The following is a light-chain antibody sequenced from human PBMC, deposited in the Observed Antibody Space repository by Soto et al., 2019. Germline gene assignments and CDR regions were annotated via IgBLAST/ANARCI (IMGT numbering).Light chain of an antibody. Sequence: IVMTQSPATLSVSPGDTATLSCRASQSVGRHLAWYQQKPGQAPRLLIYDASTRATGIPARFSGSGSGTEFTLIISRLQSEDFAVYYCHQYNNWPPWTFGQGTKVEIK. V-gene: IGKV3-15*01. CDR3: HQYNNWPPWT. CDR1: QSVGRH. CDR2: DAS. J-gene: IGKJ1*01.